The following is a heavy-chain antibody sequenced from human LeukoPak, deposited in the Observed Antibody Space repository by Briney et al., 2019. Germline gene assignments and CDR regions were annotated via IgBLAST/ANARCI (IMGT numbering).Heavy chain of an antibody. V-gene: IGHV2-70*11. CDR2: IDWDDDK. CDR3: TRYSSSFGWFDP. D-gene: IGHD6-6*01. Sequence: SGPALVKPTQTLTLTCTFSGFSLSNSGMCVSWIRQPPGKALEWLARIDWDDDKYYSTSLKTRLTISKDTSKNQVVLTMTNMDPVDTATYYCTRYSSSFGWFDPWGQGTLVTVSS. J-gene: IGHJ5*02. CDR1: GFSLSNSGMC.